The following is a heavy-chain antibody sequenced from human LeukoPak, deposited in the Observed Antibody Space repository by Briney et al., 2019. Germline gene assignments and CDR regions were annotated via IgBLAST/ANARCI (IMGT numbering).Heavy chain of an antibody. D-gene: IGHD6-13*01. J-gene: IGHJ4*02. CDR1: GGSISSYY. CDR3: ARGVYIAAAQYGY. CDR2: IYYSGTT. V-gene: IGHV4-59*01. Sequence: SETLSLTCTVSGGSISSYYWDWIRQPPGKGLEWIGYIYYSGTTNYNPSLKSRVTISVDTSKNQFSLKLSSVTAADTAVYYCARGVYIAAAQYGYWGQGTLVTVSS.